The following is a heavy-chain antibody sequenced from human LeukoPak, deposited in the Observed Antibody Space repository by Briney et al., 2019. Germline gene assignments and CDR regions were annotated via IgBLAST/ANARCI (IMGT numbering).Heavy chain of an antibody. Sequence: ASVKVSCKASGYTFTGYYMHWVRQAPGQGLEWMGIINPSGGSTSYAQKFQGRVTMTRDMSTSTVYMELSSLRSEDTAVYYCARAVYVSRAVAGGPNDYWGQGTLVTVSS. J-gene: IGHJ4*02. D-gene: IGHD6-19*01. CDR1: GYTFTGYY. CDR3: ARAVYVSRAVAGGPNDY. CDR2: INPSGGST. V-gene: IGHV1-46*01.